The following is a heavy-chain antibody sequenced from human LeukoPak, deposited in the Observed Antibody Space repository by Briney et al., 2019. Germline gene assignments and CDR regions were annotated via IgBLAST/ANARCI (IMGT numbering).Heavy chain of an antibody. CDR1: GGSISSSSYY. CDR2: IYYSGST. CDR3: ARDRYYDSSGDAFDI. D-gene: IGHD3-22*01. Sequence: SETLSLTCTVSGGSISSSSYYWGWIRQPPGKGLEWIGSIYYSGSTNYNPSLKSRVTISVDTSKNQFSLKLSSVTAADTAVYYCARDRYYDSSGDAFDIWGQGTMVTVSS. J-gene: IGHJ3*02. V-gene: IGHV4-39*07.